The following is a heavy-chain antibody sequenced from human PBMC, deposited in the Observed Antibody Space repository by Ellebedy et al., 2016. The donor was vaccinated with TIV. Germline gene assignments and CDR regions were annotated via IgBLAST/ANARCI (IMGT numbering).Heavy chain of an antibody. V-gene: IGHV3-23*01. CDR2: VSDSGGGT. CDR3: AREWGRSAATFDY. Sequence: GESLKISCAASGLTFSSHAMSWVRQAPGKGLEWVSTVSDSGGGTYYADSVKGRFTISRDNSKNTLNVQMNSLRVEDTAVYYCAREWGRSAATFDYWGQGTLVTVSS. D-gene: IGHD3-16*01. CDR1: GLTFSSHA. J-gene: IGHJ4*02.